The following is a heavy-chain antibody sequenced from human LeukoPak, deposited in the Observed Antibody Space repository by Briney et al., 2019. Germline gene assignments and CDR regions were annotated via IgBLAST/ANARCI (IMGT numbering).Heavy chain of an antibody. CDR2: IITIFGTA. CDR3: ARDPRLPRNAFDI. CDR1: GGTFSSYA. V-gene: IGHV1-69*13. Sequence: SVKVSCKASGGTFSSYAISWVRQAPGQGLEWMGGIITIFGTANYAQKFQGRVTITADESTSTAYMELSSLRSEDTAVYYCARDPRLPRNAFDIWGQGTMVTVSS. J-gene: IGHJ3*02.